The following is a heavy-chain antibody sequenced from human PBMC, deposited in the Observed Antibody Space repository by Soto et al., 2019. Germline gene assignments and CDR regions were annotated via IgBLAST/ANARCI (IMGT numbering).Heavy chain of an antibody. V-gene: IGHV3-23*01. Sequence: GGSLRLSCAGSGFSFSNYAISWVRQAPGKGLKWVSSISDSGTNTFYADFVKGRFTISRDRSKNTVYLQMNNLRAEDTALYYCAKDGIRKDDYWGQGTLVIVST. CDR3: AKDGIRKDDY. J-gene: IGHJ4*02. CDR1: GFSFSNYA. CDR2: ISDSGTNT.